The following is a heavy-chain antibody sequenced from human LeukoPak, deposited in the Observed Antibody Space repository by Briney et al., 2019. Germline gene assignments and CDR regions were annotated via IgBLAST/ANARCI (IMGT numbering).Heavy chain of an antibody. D-gene: IGHD2-2*01. J-gene: IGHJ4*02. CDR2: VYNSGNT. CDR1: GDSISSSQYY. V-gene: IGHV4-39*07. CDR3: AGARLLHPYAY. Sequence: SETLSLTCAVSGDSISSSQYYWGWIRQPPGKGLEWIGSVYNSGNTYYNPSLSSRVSISVDTSKSQLSLSLSSVTAADTGVFCAGARLLHPYAYWGQGSLVAVAS.